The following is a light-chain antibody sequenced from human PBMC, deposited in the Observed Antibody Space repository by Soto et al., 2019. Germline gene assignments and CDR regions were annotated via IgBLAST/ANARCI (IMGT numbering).Light chain of an antibody. J-gene: IGKJ2*01. CDR1: QSITSY. Sequence: DIQRTQSPSSLSTSVGDRVTITCRASQSITSYLNWYQQKPGKAPKLLIYAASRSQSGVPSRFSCSRSATDFTLTISSLQPEDFATYYCQQNYNTPYTFGQGTKLEIK. CDR2: AAS. CDR3: QQNYNTPYT. V-gene: IGKV1-39*01.